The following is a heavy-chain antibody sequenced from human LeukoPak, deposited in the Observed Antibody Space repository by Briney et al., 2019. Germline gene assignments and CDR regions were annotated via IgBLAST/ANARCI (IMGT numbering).Heavy chain of an antibody. CDR1: GFASDDYG. Sequence: GSSVGLSFPSSGFASDDYGVYLFRQAPGKGLKWVSGISESGNPVYADSVRGRFTISRDNSKNTLYLQMNSLRAEGTAVYYCAKRSARTLRFDYWGQGTLVTASS. CDR3: AKRSARTLRFDY. V-gene: IGHV3-23*01. D-gene: IGHD2-15*01. CDR2: ISESGNP. J-gene: IGHJ4*02.